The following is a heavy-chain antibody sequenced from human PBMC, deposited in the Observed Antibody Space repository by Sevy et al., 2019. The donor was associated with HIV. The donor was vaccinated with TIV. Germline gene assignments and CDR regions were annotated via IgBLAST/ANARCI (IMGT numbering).Heavy chain of an antibody. Sequence: GGSLRLSCTASGFTFVDYAMSWVRQAPGKGLEWVGFIRGKAYGGTIEHAASVKGRFTISRDDSKSIAYLQMNSLKTEDTAVYYCTRYCSSSSCERTNWVDAFDIWGQGTIVTVSS. CDR2: IRGKAYGGTI. J-gene: IGHJ3*02. CDR1: GFTFVDYA. V-gene: IGHV3-49*04. D-gene: IGHD2-2*01. CDR3: TRYCSSSSCERTNWVDAFDI.